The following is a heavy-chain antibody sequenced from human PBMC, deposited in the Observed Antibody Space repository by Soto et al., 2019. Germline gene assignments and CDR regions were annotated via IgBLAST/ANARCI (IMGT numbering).Heavy chain of an antibody. V-gene: IGHV3-33*01. CDR3: ARAPSWELGAFDI. J-gene: IGHJ3*02. CDR2: IWYDGSNK. Sequence: GGSLRLSCAASGFTFSSYGMHWVRQAPGKGLEWVAVIWYDGSNKYYADSVKGRFTISRDNSKNTLYLQMNSLRAEDTAVYYCARAPSWELGAFDIWGQGTMVTVSS. CDR1: GFTFSSYG. D-gene: IGHD3-10*01.